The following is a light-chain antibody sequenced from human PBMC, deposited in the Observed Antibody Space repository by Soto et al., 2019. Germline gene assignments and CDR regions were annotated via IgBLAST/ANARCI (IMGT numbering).Light chain of an antibody. CDR2: GNI. CDR1: SSNIGAGYD. Sequence: QSVLTQPPSVSGAPGQRVTISCTGSSSNIGAGYDVHWYQQLPGTAPKLLIYGNIKRPSGVPDRFSGSKSGTSASLAITGLQAEDEADYYCQSYDSSLSGGVFGGGTKVTVL. CDR3: QSYDSSLSGGV. V-gene: IGLV1-40*01. J-gene: IGLJ3*02.